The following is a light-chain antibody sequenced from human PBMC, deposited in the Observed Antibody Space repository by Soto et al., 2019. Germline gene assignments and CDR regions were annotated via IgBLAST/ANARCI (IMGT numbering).Light chain of an antibody. J-gene: IGLJ3*02. Sequence: SYELTQPPPVSVAPGKTARITCGGNNIGSKSMHWYQQKPGQAPVLVIYYDSDRPSGIPERFSGSNSGNTATLTISRVEAGDEADYYCQVWDSSSDRVFGGGTKLTVL. CDR1: NIGSKS. CDR2: YDS. V-gene: IGLV3-21*04. CDR3: QVWDSSSDRV.